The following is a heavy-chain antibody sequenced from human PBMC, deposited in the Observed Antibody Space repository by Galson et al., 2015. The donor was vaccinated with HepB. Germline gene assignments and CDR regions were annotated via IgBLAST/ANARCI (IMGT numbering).Heavy chain of an antibody. CDR3: AGDRLVYSSSPYYFDY. CDR1: GGTFSSYA. Sequence: SVKVSCKASGGTFSSYAISWVRQAPGQGLEWMGRIIPILGIANHAQKFQGRVTITADKSTSTAYMELSSLRSEDTAVYYCAGDRLVYSSSPYYFDYWGQGTLVTVSS. J-gene: IGHJ4*02. D-gene: IGHD6-13*01. CDR2: IIPILGIA. V-gene: IGHV1-69*04.